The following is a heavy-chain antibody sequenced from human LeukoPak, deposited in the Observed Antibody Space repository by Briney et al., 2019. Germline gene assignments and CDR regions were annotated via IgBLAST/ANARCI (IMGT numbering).Heavy chain of an antibody. CDR2: IKQDGSEK. D-gene: IGHD1-26*01. Sequence: GGSLRLSCAASGFTFSNYWMSWVRQAPGKGLEWVANIKQDGSEKYYVDSVKGRFTISRDNAKNSLYLQVSSLRAEDTAVYYCSRDVGAFDYWGQGTLVTVSS. CDR1: GFTFSNYW. CDR3: SRDVGAFDY. J-gene: IGHJ4*02. V-gene: IGHV3-7*01.